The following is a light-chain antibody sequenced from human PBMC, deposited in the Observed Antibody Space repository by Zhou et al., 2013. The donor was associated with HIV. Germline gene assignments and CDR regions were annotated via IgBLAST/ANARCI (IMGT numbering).Light chain of an antibody. CDR3: SSYTGSSTLV. J-gene: IGLJ3*02. V-gene: IGLV1-40*01. CDR1: SSNIGAGHD. CDR2: GNT. Sequence: QSVLTQPPSVSGAPGQRVTISCTGSSSNIGAGHDVHWYQQLPGTAPKLLIYGNTNRPSGVPDRFSGSKSGTSASLAITGLQTEDEADYFCSSYTGSSTLVFGGGTKLTVL.